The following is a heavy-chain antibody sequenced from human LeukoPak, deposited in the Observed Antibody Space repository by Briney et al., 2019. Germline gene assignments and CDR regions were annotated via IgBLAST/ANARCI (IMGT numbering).Heavy chain of an antibody. CDR1: GYTFTTYH. Sequence: ASVKVSCRASGYTFTTYHINWVRQATAQGLEWMGWMNPNCGDRGYAQKFQGRVTIPTDTSIGTAYMELSSLRSEDTAVYFCARTTSFSASGYDYWGQGPLVSVSS. CDR2: MNPNCGDR. V-gene: IGHV1-8*03. D-gene: IGHD2/OR15-2a*01. J-gene: IGHJ4*02. CDR3: ARTTSFSASGYDY.